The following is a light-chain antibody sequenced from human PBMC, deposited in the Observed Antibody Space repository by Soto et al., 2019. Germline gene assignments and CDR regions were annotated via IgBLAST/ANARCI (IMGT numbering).Light chain of an antibody. CDR3: QQSLAARRN. Sequence: IPMTQSPSSLSASVGDRVTITCRAAEGITIYLNWYQQKLGQAPILLIYDASNFQTEVPSRFRGRGSGTDFIFTITSPQPEDGATYYCQQSLAARRNFGRGT. V-gene: IGKV1-33*01. J-gene: IGKJ4*01. CDR1: EGITIY. CDR2: DAS.